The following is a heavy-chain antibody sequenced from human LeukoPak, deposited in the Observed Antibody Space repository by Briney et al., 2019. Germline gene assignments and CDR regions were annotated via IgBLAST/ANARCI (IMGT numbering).Heavy chain of an antibody. V-gene: IGHV3-23*01. J-gene: IGHJ3*01. CDR3: ARCTASCYANAFDV. D-gene: IGHD2-2*01. CDR1: AFIFKNYA. Sequence: GGSLRLSCAASAFIFKNYAMHWVRQPPGKGLEWVSAINGGGDATEYADSVKGRFTISRDNSKKTLYLQMNSLRPEDTAVYYCARCTASCYANAFDVWGQGTLLTVSS. CDR2: INGGGDAT.